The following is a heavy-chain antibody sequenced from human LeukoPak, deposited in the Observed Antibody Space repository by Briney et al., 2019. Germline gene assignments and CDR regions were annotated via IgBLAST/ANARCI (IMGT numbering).Heavy chain of an antibody. Sequence: GASVKVSCKASGGTFSSYAISWVRQAPGQGLEWMGRIIPILGIANYAQKFQGRVTITADKSTSTAYMELSSLRSEDTAVYYCASLLHYSGYGPYDYWGQGTLVNVSS. CDR2: IIPILGIA. CDR1: GGTFSSYA. CDR3: ASLLHYSGYGPYDY. D-gene: IGHD5-12*01. V-gene: IGHV1-69*04. J-gene: IGHJ4*02.